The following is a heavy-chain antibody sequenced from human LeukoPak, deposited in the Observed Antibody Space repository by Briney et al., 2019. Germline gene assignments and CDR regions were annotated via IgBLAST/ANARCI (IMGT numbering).Heavy chain of an antibody. V-gene: IGHV3-7*01. CDR3: ARDHYSSSFYFDY. D-gene: IGHD6-13*01. Sequence: GGSLRLSCAASGFTFSSYWMSWVRQAPGKGLEWVAIIKQDGSEKYYVDSVKGRFTISRDNAKNSLYLQMNSLRAEDTAVYYCARDHYSSSFYFDYWGQGTLVTVSS. CDR1: GFTFSSYW. CDR2: IKQDGSEK. J-gene: IGHJ4*02.